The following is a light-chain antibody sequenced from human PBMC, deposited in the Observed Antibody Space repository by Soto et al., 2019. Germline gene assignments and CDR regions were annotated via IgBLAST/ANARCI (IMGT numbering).Light chain of an antibody. CDR1: QNVDSY. CDR2: DVS. J-gene: IGKJ4*01. CDR3: QQRRNWPLT. V-gene: IGKV3-11*01. Sequence: EIVLTQSPGTLSLSPGERATLSCRASQNVDSYLTWYQQKPGQAPRLLIYDVSKRATGIPVRFSGSGSGTDFTLTISSLEPEDVAIYYCQQRRNWPLTFGGGIKVEIK.